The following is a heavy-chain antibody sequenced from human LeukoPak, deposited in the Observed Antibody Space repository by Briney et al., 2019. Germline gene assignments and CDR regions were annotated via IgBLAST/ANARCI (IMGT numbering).Heavy chain of an antibody. D-gene: IGHD3-10*01. CDR1: GFTFSNYA. V-gene: IGHV3-30*01. J-gene: IGHJ4*02. Sequence: GGSLRLSCAASGFTFSNYAMYWVRQAPGKGLEWVSLISSGGTYEYYADSVKGRFTISRDNSKNTLYLQLNSLRAEDTAVYYCARDSTYYYDSGSSGPHYFDNWGQGTLVTVSS. CDR3: ARDSTYYYDSGSSGPHYFDN. CDR2: ISSGGTYE.